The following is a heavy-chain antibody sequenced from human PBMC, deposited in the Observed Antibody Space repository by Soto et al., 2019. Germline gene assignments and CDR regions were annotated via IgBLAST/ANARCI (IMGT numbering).Heavy chain of an antibody. CDR1: GFTFSNYG. CDR3: AAGEPLNY. D-gene: IGHD3-10*01. CDR2: IWYDGSNK. V-gene: IGHV3-33*01. J-gene: IGHJ4*02. Sequence: ESGGDVVQPGRSLRLSCAASGFTFSNYGMHWVRQAPGKGLEWVAIIWYDGSNKYYADSVKGRFTISRDNSKNTVYLQMNSLRAEDTAMYFCAAGEPLNYRGQGTLVTVSS.